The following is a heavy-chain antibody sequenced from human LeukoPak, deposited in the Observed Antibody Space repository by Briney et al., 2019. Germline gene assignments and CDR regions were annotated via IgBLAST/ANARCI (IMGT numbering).Heavy chain of an antibody. CDR2: IKEDGSEK. CDR3: AREIGSAARGR. Sequence: EGSLRLSCAASGFTFSSYWMSWVRQAPGKGLEWVANIKEDGSEKYYVDSVKGRFTISRDNAKNSLYLQMNSLRAEDTAVYYCAREIGSAARGRWGQGTLVTVSS. CDR1: GFTFSSYW. J-gene: IGHJ4*02. D-gene: IGHD6-13*01. V-gene: IGHV3-7*05.